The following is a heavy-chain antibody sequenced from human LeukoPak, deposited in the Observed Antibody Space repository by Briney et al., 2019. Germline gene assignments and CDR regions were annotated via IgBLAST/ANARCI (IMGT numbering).Heavy chain of an antibody. J-gene: IGHJ5*02. CDR1: GFTFSSYA. CDR2: ISGSGGST. Sequence: GGSLRLSCAASGFTFSSYAMSWVRQAPGKGLEWVSAISGSGGSTYYADSVKGRFTISRDNAKNSLYLQMNSLRAEDTAVYYCARDNGDSSGWYFLNWFDPWGQGTLVTVSS. D-gene: IGHD6-19*01. CDR3: ARDNGDSSGWYFLNWFDP. V-gene: IGHV3-23*01.